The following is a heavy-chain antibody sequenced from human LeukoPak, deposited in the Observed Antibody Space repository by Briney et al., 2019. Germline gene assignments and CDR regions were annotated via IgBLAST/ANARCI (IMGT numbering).Heavy chain of an antibody. CDR3: AREIAAAGTTFYYYYMDV. V-gene: IGHV3-53*01. J-gene: IGHJ6*03. CDR1: GFTVSSNY. CDR2: IYSGGST. Sequence: GGSLRLSCAASGFTVSSNYMSWVRQAPGKGLEWVSVIYSGGSTYYADSVKGRFTISRDNSKNTLYLQMNSLRAEDTAVYYCAREIAAAGTTFYYYYMDVWGKGTTVTISS. D-gene: IGHD6-13*01.